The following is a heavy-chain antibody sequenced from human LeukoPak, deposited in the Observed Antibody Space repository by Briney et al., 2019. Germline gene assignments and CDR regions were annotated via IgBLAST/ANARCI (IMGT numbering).Heavy chain of an antibody. CDR1: GGSFSGYY. CDR2: INHSGST. V-gene: IGHV4-34*01. Sequence: SETLSLTCAVYGGSFSGYYWSWIRQPPGKGLEWIGEINHSGSTNYNPSLKSRVTISVDTSKNQFSLKLSSVTAADTAVYYCAREDCSGGTCYYFDYWGQGTLVTISS. CDR3: AREDCSGGTCYYFDY. J-gene: IGHJ4*02. D-gene: IGHD2-15*01.